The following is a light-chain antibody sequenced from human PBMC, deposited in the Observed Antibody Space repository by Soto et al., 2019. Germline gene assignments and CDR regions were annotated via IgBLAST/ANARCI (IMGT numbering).Light chain of an antibody. CDR3: SSKTSSSSPFV. CDR1: TSDVGAYNY. J-gene: IGLJ1*01. Sequence: QSALTQPVSVSGSPGQSITISCTGSTSDVGAYNYVSWYKHHPGQAPQLMIYEVSNRPSGVSNQFSGSKSGNTASLTISGLQADDEGDYYCSSKTSSSSPFVFGTGTKLTVL. V-gene: IGLV2-14*01. CDR2: EVS.